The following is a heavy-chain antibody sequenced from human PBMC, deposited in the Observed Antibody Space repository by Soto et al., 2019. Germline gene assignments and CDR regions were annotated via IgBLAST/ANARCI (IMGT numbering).Heavy chain of an antibody. J-gene: IGHJ5*02. D-gene: IGHD2-15*01. CDR1: GGTFSSYT. CDR2: INPILGTA. Sequence: QVQLVQSGAEVKKPGSSVKVSCKASGGTFSSYTINWVRQAPGQGLEWMGRINPILGTANYAQKFQGRVTLTADESTSTAYMELSSLRSEDTAVYYCASSYCSGGTCFHDWFDPWGKGTLVTVSS. V-gene: IGHV1-69*01. CDR3: ASSYCSGGTCFHDWFDP.